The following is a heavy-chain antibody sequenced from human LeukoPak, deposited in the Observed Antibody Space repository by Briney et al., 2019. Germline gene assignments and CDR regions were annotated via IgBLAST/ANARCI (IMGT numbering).Heavy chain of an antibody. V-gene: IGHV3-30*01. J-gene: IGHJ6*03. CDR2: TSYDGNNK. Sequence: GGSLRLSCAASGFTFSRNVMHWVRQAPGKGLEWVALTSYDGNNKFYADSVKGLFTISRDNSRNTLYLQMNSLRGEDAAVYSCARGGIPTGPYYYFYYMDVWGKGTAVTVSS. CDR3: ARGGIPTGPYYYFYYMDV. D-gene: IGHD3-10*01. CDR1: GFTFSRNV.